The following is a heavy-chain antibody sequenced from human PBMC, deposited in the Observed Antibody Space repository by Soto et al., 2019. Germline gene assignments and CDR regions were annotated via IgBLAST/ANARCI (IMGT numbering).Heavy chain of an antibody. CDR2: ISHDGGTK. Sequence: QVQLVESGGGVVQPGRSLRLSCVGSGFMFRGFTMHWVRQAPGQGLEWVAAISHDGGTKYYAESLKGRLTISRDNSKNTLFLQMNSPRTEDTATYFCATDGGGYNTFDYWGQGTLVTVSS. CDR1: GFMFRGFT. J-gene: IGHJ4*02. V-gene: IGHV3-30-3*01. CDR3: ATDGGGYNTFDY. D-gene: IGHD5-12*01.